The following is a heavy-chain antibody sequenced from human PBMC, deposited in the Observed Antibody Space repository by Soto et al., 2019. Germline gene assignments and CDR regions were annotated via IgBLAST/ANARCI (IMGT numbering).Heavy chain of an antibody. V-gene: IGHV3-30-3*01. Sequence: GGSLRLSCAASGFTFSSYAMHWVRQAPGKGLEWVAVISYDGSNKYYADSVKGRFTISRDNSKNTLYLQMNSLRAEDTAVYYCARDRGIAVAGIRSWGQGTLVTVSS. CDR2: ISYDGSNK. D-gene: IGHD6-19*01. CDR1: GFTFSSYA. J-gene: IGHJ5*02. CDR3: ARDRGIAVAGIRS.